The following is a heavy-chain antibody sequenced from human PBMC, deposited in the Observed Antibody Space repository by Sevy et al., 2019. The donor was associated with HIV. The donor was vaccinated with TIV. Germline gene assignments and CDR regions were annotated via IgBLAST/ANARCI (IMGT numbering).Heavy chain of an antibody. CDR3: ARGDEPATDYADYVPNAFDI. Sequence: GSLRLSCAASGFTFRNYAMSYVRQTPGKGLEWVSSISGPGALTYYADSVKGRFTISRDNSKNTLFLQMNSLRAEDTALYYCARGDEPATDYADYVPNAFDIWGQGTMATVSS. CDR2: ISGPGALT. J-gene: IGHJ3*02. V-gene: IGHV3-23*01. D-gene: IGHD4-17*01. CDR1: GFTFRNYA.